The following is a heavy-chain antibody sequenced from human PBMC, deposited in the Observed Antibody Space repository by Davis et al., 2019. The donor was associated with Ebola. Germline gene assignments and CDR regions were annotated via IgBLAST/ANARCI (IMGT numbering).Heavy chain of an antibody. V-gene: IGHV3-74*01. CDR2: IKTDGSTT. D-gene: IGHD1-26*01. CDR1: GFTFSNYY. Sequence: HTGGSLRLSCPASGFTFSNYYMHWVRQAPGKGLEWVARIKTDGSTTRYADSVKGRFTIARDNTKNTLYLQMNSLRAEDTAVYYCTKGGWGFGMDVWGQGTTVNVSS. J-gene: IGHJ6*02. CDR3: TKGGWGFGMDV.